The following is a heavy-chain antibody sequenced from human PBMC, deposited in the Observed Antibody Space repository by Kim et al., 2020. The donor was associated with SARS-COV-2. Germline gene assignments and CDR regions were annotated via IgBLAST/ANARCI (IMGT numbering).Heavy chain of an antibody. Sequence: GGSLRLSCAASGFTFSTYAMSWVRQAPGKGLEWVSLISGSGVITYYAASVKGRFTISIDNSKNTLYPQMNSLRAEGTAIYYCAKVSCSGTSFYYWGQGT. J-gene: IGHJ4*02. V-gene: IGHV3-23*01. CDR2: ISGSGVIT. CDR1: GFTFSTYA. D-gene: IGHD3-10*02. CDR3: AKVSCSGTSFYY.